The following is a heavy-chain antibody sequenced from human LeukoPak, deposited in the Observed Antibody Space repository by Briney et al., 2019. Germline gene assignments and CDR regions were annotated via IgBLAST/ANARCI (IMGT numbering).Heavy chain of an antibody. J-gene: IGHJ4*02. Sequence: GGSLRLSCAASGFTFDDYAMHWVRQAPGKGLEWVSGISWNSGSIGYADSVKGRFTISRDNAKNSLYLQMNSLRAEDTAVYYCAKDRESVMVGGALDYWGQGSLVTVSS. V-gene: IGHV3-9*01. CDR1: GFTFDDYA. CDR2: ISWNSGSI. CDR3: AKDRESVMVGGALDY. D-gene: IGHD3-10*01.